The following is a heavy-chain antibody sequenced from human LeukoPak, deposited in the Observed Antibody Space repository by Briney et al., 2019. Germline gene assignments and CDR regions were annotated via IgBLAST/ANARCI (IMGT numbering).Heavy chain of an antibody. J-gene: IGHJ4*02. Sequence: GGSLRLACAESGFTFSHYAMSWVRQAPGKGLEWPSPIVGSGGSTYYADSVKGRFTISRDKSKNTLFLQMNSLRVEDTALYYCSKWGDYDVLTGYYDSDFWGQGTLVTVSS. CDR3: SKWGDYDVLTGYYDSDF. CDR2: IVGSGGST. D-gene: IGHD3-9*01. V-gene: IGHV3-23*01. CDR1: GFTFSHYA.